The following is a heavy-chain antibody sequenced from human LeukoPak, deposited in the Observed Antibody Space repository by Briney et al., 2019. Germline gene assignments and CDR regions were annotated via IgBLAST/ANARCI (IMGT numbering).Heavy chain of an antibody. J-gene: IGHJ4*02. V-gene: IGHV3-66*02. CDR2: IYSGGST. D-gene: IGHD2-2*01. CDR3: ARDPGYCSSTSCYYFDY. CDR1: GFTVSSNY. Sequence: GGSLRLSCAASGFTVSSNYMGWVRQAPGKGLEWVSVIYSGGSTYYADSVKGRFTISRDNSKNTLYLQMNSLRAEDTAVYYCARDPGYCSSTSCYYFDYWGQGTLVTVSS.